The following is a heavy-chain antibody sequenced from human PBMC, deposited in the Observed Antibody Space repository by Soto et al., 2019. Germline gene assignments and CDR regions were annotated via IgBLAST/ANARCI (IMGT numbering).Heavy chain of an antibody. CDR1: GGSINSGDYH. D-gene: IGHD3-22*01. CDR3: ARGSGSYPLPYFDY. CDR2: IYYSGST. J-gene: IGHJ4*02. V-gene: IGHV4-30-4*01. Sequence: SETLSLTCTVSGGSINSGDYHWTWIRQPPGKGLEWIGYIYYSGSTYYNPSLKSRLTMSVDKSKNQFSLKLSSVTAADTAFYYCARGSGSYPLPYFDYWGQKTLVTVSS.